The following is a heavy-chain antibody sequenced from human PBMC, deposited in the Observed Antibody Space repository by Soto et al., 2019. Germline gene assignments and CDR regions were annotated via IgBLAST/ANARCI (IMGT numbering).Heavy chain of an antibody. J-gene: IGHJ4*02. D-gene: IGHD5-18*01. V-gene: IGHV3-48*01. Sequence: GGSLRLSCATSGFTFHRYNMNWVRQAPGKGLEWVSYISSGSTSIFYADSVKGRFTISSDNSKNTLYLQMNSLKTEDTAVYYCTRHTVDYWGQGTLVTVSS. CDR2: ISSGSTSI. CDR1: GFTFHRYN. CDR3: TRHTVDY.